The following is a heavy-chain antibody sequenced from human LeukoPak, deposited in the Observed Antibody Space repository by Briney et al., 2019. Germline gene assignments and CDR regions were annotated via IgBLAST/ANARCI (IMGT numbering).Heavy chain of an antibody. D-gene: IGHD2-8*01. V-gene: IGHV3-23*01. CDR3: AKDPVSHRYFDL. CDR1: GFTFSSYA. Sequence: GGSLRLSCAASGFTFSSYAMSWVRQAPGKGLEWVSAISAGGITTYYANSVKGRFTISRDNSKSSLYLQMNSLRAEDTAVYYCAKDPVSHRYFDLWGRGTLVTVSS. J-gene: IGHJ2*01. CDR2: ISAGGITT.